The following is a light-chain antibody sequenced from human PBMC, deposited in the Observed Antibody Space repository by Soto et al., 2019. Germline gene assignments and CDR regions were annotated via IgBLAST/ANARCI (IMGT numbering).Light chain of an antibody. Sequence: QSVLTQPPSVSGSPGQSVTMSCTGTSSDVGSYNRVSWYQQPPGTAPKLMIYEVNNRPSGVPDRFSGSKSGNTASLTISGLQAEDEADYYCTSFTSSSTLVFGGGTQLTVL. CDR1: SSDVGSYNR. CDR2: EVN. CDR3: TSFTSSSTLV. J-gene: IGLJ2*01. V-gene: IGLV2-18*02.